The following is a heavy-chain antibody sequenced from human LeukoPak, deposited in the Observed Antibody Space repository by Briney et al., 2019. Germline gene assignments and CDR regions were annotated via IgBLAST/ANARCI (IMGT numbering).Heavy chain of an antibody. J-gene: IGHJ3*02. Sequence: PGGSLRLSCAASGFTFSSYAMHWVRQAPGKGLEWVAVISYDGSNKYYADSVKGRFTISRDNSKNTLYLQMNSLRAEDTAVYYCAKEFVTMIVGDDAFDIWGQGTMVTVSS. CDR3: AKEFVTMIVGDDAFDI. CDR2: ISYDGSNK. CDR1: GFTFSSYA. V-gene: IGHV3-30-3*01. D-gene: IGHD3-22*01.